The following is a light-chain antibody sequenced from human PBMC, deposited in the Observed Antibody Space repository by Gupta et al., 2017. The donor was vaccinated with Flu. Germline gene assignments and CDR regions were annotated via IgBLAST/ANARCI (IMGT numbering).Light chain of an antibody. J-gene: IGLJ2*01. CDR3: QAWDSSTFV. CDR1: KLGDKY. Sequence: SYELTQPPSVSVSPGQTASITCSGDKLGDKYACWYQQKPGQSPVLVIYQDSKRPSGIPERFSGSNSGNTATLTISGTQAVDEAYYYCQAWDSSTFVFGGGTKMTVL. CDR2: QDS. V-gene: IGLV3-1*01.